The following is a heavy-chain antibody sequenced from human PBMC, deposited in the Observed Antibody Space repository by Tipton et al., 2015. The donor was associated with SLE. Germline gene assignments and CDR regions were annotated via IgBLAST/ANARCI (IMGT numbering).Heavy chain of an antibody. CDR2: MNPKSGNT. CDR1: GYAFSSYD. J-gene: IGHJ4*02. CDR3: TRRCGKGFAY. D-gene: IGHD4-23*01. Sequence: QSGAEVQKPRASVKVSCKASGYAFSSYDINWVRQASGQGLEWMGWMNPKSGNTGFAQKFQGRVTMTRNNAITTAYMELSSLRSEDTAIYYCTRRCGKGFAYWGQGTLITVSS. V-gene: IGHV1-8*01.